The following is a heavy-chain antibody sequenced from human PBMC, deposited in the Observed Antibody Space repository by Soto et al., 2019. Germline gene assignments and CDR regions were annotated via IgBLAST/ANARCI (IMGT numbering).Heavy chain of an antibody. Sequence: QVQLVESGGGVVQPGRSLRLSCAASGFTFSSYAMHWVRQAPGKGLEWVAVISYDGSNKYYADSVKGRFTISRDNSKNTLYLQMNSLRAEDTAVYYCARAAVAASNYYYYGIDVWGQGTTVTISS. CDR3: ARAAVAASNYYYYGIDV. V-gene: IGHV3-30-3*01. CDR2: ISYDGSNK. CDR1: GFTFSSYA. D-gene: IGHD6-19*01. J-gene: IGHJ6*02.